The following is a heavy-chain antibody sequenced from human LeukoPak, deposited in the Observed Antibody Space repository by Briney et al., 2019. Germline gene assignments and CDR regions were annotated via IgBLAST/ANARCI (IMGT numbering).Heavy chain of an antibody. Sequence: PRGSLRLSCAASGFTFSSYSMNWVRQAPGKGLEWVSSISSSSSYIYYADSVKGRFTISRDNAKNSLYLQMNSLRAEDTAVYYCARDRVTMVRGVYYYGMDVWGQGTTVTVSS. J-gene: IGHJ6*02. V-gene: IGHV3-21*01. CDR3: ARDRVTMVRGVYYYGMDV. CDR2: ISSSSSYI. CDR1: GFTFSSYS. D-gene: IGHD3-10*01.